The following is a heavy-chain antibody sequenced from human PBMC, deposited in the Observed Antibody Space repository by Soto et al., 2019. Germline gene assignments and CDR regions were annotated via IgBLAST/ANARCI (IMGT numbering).Heavy chain of an antibody. V-gene: IGHV4-39*01. D-gene: IGHD6-6*01. CDR1: GDSISSSNYF. J-gene: IGHJ4*02. CDR2: IFYSGSS. CDR3: ARSTIAPRLFMYPFDY. Sequence: PSETLSLTCTVSGDSISSSNYFWGWIRQPPGKGLELIGTIFYSGSSYYNPSLKSRVTISVDTSKNQFSLRLISVTAADTAVYYCARSTIAPRLFMYPFDYWGQGTLVTV.